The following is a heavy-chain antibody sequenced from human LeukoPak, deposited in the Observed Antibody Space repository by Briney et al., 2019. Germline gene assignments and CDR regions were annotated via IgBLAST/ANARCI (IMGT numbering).Heavy chain of an antibody. D-gene: IGHD3-10*01. CDR2: IYYSGST. CDR3: ARHYGP. Sequence: TFSSYWMSWVRQAPGKGLEWIGSIYYSGSTYYNPSLKSQVTISVDTSKNQFSLKLNSVTATDTAVYYCARHYGPWGQGTLVTVSS. V-gene: IGHV4-39*01. CDR1: TFSSYW. J-gene: IGHJ4*02.